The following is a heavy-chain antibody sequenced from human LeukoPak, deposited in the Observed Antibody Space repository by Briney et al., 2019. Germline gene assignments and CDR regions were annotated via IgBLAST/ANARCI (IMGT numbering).Heavy chain of an antibody. CDR1: GGTFSSYA. Sequence: SVKVSCKASGGTFSSYAISWVRQAPGQGLEWMGGIIPIFGTANYAQKFQGRVTITADESTSTAYMELSSLRSEDTAVYYCARDPSCSGGSCYYFDYWGQGTLVTVSS. CDR2: IIPIFGTA. J-gene: IGHJ4*02. CDR3: ARDPSCSGGSCYYFDY. D-gene: IGHD2-15*01. V-gene: IGHV1-69*13.